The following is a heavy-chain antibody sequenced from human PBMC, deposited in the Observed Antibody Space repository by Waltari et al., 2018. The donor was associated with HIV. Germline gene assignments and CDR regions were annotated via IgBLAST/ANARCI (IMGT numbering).Heavy chain of an antibody. CDR3: SRDTFGEYDF. CDR1: GFSVPNYW. V-gene: IGHV3-74*01. Sequence: EVQLVQSGGGLIKPGGYLRPSCAASGFSVPNYWMHWVRQSPGKGLVWVSRINIDGRTIDYADSVKGRFTISRDSAKNTLSLQMNSLREEDTAVYYCSRDTFGEYDFWGQGALVTVSS. J-gene: IGHJ4*02. CDR2: INIDGRTI. D-gene: IGHD3-3*01.